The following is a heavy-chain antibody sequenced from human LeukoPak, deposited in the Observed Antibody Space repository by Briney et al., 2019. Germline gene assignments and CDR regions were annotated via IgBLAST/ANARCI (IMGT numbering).Heavy chain of an antibody. V-gene: IGHV3-23*01. D-gene: IGHD1-26*01. CDR1: GFTFSSYA. CDR3: AKPLRGGSYGLPLDY. Sequence: GGSLRLSCAASGFTFSSYAMSRVRQAPGKGLEWVSAISGSGGSTYYADSVKGRFTISRDNSKNTLYLQMNSLRAEDTAVYYCAKPLRGGSYGLPLDYWGQGTLVTVSS. CDR2: ISGSGGST. J-gene: IGHJ4*02.